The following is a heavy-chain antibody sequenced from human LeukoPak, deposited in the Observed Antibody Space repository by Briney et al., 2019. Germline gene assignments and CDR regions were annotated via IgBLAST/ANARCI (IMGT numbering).Heavy chain of an antibody. J-gene: IGHJ4*02. D-gene: IGHD3-10*02. Sequence: GGSLRLSCATSGFNFHRYTIHWVRQAPGKGLEWVSLAGWAGGTTYYSDSVRGRFTTSRDSGRNSVYLQMNSLTTDDTAFYFCAKELDTMFFDYWGQGALVTVSS. CDR2: AGWAGGTT. V-gene: IGHV3-43*01. CDR3: AKELDTMFFDY. CDR1: GFNFHRYT.